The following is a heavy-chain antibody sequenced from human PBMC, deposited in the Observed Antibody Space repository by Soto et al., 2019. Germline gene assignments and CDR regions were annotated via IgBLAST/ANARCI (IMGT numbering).Heavy chain of an antibody. V-gene: IGHV1-18*01. CDR3: ERLLREGATYREDAVDT. Sequence: QLQLVQSGGEVKTPGASVKVSCTTSGYTFTSHGISWVRQAPGQGLEWMGWISTYNGKTAYAQKFQGRVTMTADTRTSTVYMEVRSVRSDDTAVYYCERLLREGATYREDAVDTGGQGTKVTVSS. D-gene: IGHD1-26*01. CDR2: ISTYNGKT. CDR1: GYTFTSHG. J-gene: IGHJ3*02.